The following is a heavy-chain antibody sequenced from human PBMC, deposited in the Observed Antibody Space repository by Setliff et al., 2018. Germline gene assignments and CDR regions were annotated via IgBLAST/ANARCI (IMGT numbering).Heavy chain of an antibody. CDR2: ISSSSSTI. V-gene: IGHV3-48*01. Sequence: GGSLRLSCAASGFTFSSYSMNWVRQAPGKGLEWVSYISSSSSTIYYADSVKGRFTISRDNAKNSLYLQRNSLRAEDTAVYYCARARYCSSTSCYYYYYMDVWGKGTTVTVSS. J-gene: IGHJ6*03. D-gene: IGHD2-2*01. CDR3: ARARYCSSTSCYYYYYMDV. CDR1: GFTFSSYS.